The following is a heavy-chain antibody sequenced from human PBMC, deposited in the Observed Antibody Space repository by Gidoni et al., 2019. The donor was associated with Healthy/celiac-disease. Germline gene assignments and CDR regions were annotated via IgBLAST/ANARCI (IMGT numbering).Heavy chain of an antibody. CDR3: AKEGESSSWYFDY. V-gene: IGHV3-30*18. CDR2: ISYDGSNK. J-gene: IGHJ4*02. D-gene: IGHD6-13*01. Sequence: LEWVAVISYDGSNKYYADSVKGRFTISRDNSKNTLYLQMNSLRAEDTAVYYCAKEGESSSWYFDYWGQGTLVTVSS.